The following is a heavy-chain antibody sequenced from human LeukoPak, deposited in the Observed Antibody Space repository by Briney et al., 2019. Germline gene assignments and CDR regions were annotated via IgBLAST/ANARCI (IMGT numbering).Heavy chain of an antibody. Sequence: GGSLRLSCSASGFIFSSYAMHWVRQAPGKRLEYVSAISSSGGSTYYADSVKGRFTISRDNSKNTLYLRMSSLRAEDTAVYFCVRGYSFGPYGMDVWGQGTTVTVSS. V-gene: IGHV3-64D*09. CDR1: GFIFSSYA. CDR3: VRGYSFGPYGMDV. CDR2: ISSSGGST. J-gene: IGHJ6*02. D-gene: IGHD2-15*01.